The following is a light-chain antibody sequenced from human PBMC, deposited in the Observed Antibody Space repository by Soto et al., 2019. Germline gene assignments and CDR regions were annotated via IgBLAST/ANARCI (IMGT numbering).Light chain of an antibody. Sequence: EIVLTQSPGTLSLSPGERATISCRASQSISSTFLAWYQQKPGQAPRVLIYGASRRATGIPDRFSGSGSGTDFTLTINRLEPEDFAVYYCQQYESSWTFGQGTKVE. CDR3: QQYESSWT. CDR1: QSISSTF. J-gene: IGKJ1*01. V-gene: IGKV3-20*01. CDR2: GAS.